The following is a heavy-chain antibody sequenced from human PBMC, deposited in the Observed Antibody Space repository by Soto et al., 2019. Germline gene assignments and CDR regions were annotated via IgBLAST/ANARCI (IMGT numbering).Heavy chain of an antibody. CDR3: ARGGAVVVPGAVDRHNWFDP. D-gene: IGHD2-2*01. Sequence: QVQLVQSGAEVKKPGSSVKVSCEASGGTFSSYSFSWVRQAPGQGLEWMGRVIPILGMANYAHKFQGRVTITADTSTSTSYRQLSRLRSGETAVYYCARGGAVVVPGAVDRHNWFDPWGQGTLVTVSS. CDR2: VIPILGMA. V-gene: IGHV1-69*02. CDR1: GGTFSSYS. J-gene: IGHJ5*02.